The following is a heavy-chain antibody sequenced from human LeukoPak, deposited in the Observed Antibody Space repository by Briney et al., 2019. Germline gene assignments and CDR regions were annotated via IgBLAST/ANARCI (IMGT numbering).Heavy chain of an antibody. CDR1: GFTFDDYA. V-gene: IGHV3-9*01. J-gene: IGHJ4*02. Sequence: GGSLRLSCAASGFTFDDYAMQWVRLSPGKGLEWVSRIDWNSRSTVYADSVRDRFTISRDNAKNSLYLQMNSLRPEDTALYYCARDRRPLTGYNAQDYWGQGTLVTVSS. CDR2: IDWNSRST. CDR3: ARDRRPLTGYNAQDY. D-gene: IGHD3-9*01.